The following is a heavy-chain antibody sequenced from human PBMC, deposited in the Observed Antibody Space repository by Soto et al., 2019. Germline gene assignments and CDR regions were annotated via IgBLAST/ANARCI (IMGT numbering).Heavy chain of an antibody. CDR3: VTPYYFNH. CDR1: GFMFSAYT. CDR2: ISDDSSYI. V-gene: IGHV3-21*06. Sequence: LRLSCAASGFMFSAYTMNWVRQAPGKGLEWLSSISDDSSYIDYADSLRGRFTVSRDNARNSLYLQIDSLGVEDTAVYYCVTPYYFNHWGPGTLVTVSS. J-gene: IGHJ1*01. D-gene: IGHD3-16*01.